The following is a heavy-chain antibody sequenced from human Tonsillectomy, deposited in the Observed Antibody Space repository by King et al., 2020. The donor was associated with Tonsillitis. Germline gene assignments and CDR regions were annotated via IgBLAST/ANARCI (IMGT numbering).Heavy chain of an antibody. D-gene: IGHD7-27*01. CDR3: TRVLGTQVRLLDH. J-gene: IGHJ5*02. CDR1: GFTFTSYS. CDR2: ISIDGTNK. V-gene: IGHV3-30-3*01. Sequence: VQLVESGGGVVQPGRSLRLSCAASGFTFTSYSMHWVRQGPGKGLEWVAGISIDGTNKTYAQSLKGRCTISRDNSRNTVFLQMNNLRVEDTAVFYCTRVLGTQVRLLDHWGQGTQVTVSS.